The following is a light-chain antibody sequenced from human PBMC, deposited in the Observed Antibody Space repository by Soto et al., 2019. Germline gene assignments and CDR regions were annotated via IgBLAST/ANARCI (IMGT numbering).Light chain of an antibody. V-gene: IGKV1-39*01. Sequence: DIQMTQSPSSLSASVGDRVTITCRASQSISSCLNWYQQKPGKAPKLLIYAASSLQSGVPSRFSGSGSGTDFTLTISSLQPEDFATYYCQQSYSTPPTFGQGTKVDI. CDR1: QSISSC. CDR3: QQSYSTPPT. CDR2: AAS. J-gene: IGKJ1*01.